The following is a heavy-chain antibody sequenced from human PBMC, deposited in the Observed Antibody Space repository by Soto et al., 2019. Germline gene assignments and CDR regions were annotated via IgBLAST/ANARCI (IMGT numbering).Heavy chain of an antibody. CDR2: ISRDGSSE. Sequence: GGSLRLSCAASGFIFSNYAVYWVRQAPGKGLEWVAVISRDGSSEYYGDSVKGRFTISRDNSQNTLYLQMNSLRAEDTAIYYCARWSYLDYWGQGTLVTVSS. D-gene: IGHD3-3*01. J-gene: IGHJ4*02. CDR1: GFIFSNYA. CDR3: ARWSYLDY. V-gene: IGHV3-30*04.